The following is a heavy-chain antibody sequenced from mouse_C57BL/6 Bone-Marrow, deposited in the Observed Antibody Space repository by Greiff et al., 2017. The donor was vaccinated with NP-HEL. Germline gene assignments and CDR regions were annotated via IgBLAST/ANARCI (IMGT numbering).Heavy chain of an antibody. CDR1: GFTFTDYY. D-gene: IGHD2-4*01. J-gene: IGHJ4*01. CDR2: VYPYNGGT. Sequence: EVQLQQSGPVLVKPGPSVKISCKASGFTFTDYYMHWVKQSHGKSLEWIGLVYPYNGGTSYNQKFKGKATLTVDTSSSTAYMELTSLTSEDSAVYCGARRGVCDYDGGYYAMDYWGQGTSVTVSS. V-gene: IGHV1-36*01. CDR3: ARRGVCDYDGGYYAMDY.